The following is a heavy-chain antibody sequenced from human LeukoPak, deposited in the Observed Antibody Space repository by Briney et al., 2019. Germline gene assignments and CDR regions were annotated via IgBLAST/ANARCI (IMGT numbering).Heavy chain of an antibody. CDR1: GGSISSYY. CDR2: IYYSGST. CDR3: ARSATVTNYYYGMDV. J-gene: IGHJ6*02. V-gene: IGHV4-59*01. Sequence: SETLSLTCTVSGGSISSYYWSWIRQPPGKGLEWIGYIYYSGSTNYNPSLKSRVTISVDTSKNQFSLKLSSVTAADTAVYYCARSATVTNYYYGMDVWGQGTTVTASS. D-gene: IGHD4-17*01.